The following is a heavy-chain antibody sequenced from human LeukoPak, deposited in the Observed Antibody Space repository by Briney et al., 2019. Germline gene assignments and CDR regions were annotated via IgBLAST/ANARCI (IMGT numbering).Heavy chain of an antibody. CDR1: GFTFSSYE. V-gene: IGHV3-48*03. CDR3: AGLRFEAAAGFDF. J-gene: IGHJ4*02. D-gene: IGHD6-13*01. CDR2: ISSSGSTI. Sequence: PGGSLRLSCAASGFTFSSYEMNWVRQAPGKGLEWVSYISSSGSTIYYADSVKGRFTISRDKAKNSLYLQMNSLRDEDTAVYYCAGLRFEAAAGFDFWGRGTLITVSS.